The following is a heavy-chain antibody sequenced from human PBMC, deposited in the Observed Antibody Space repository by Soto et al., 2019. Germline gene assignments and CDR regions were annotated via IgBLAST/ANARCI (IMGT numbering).Heavy chain of an antibody. D-gene: IGHD1-7*01. CDR3: ARVNWKYEVGYNWFDP. CDR2: TYYRSKWYN. V-gene: IGHV6-1*01. Sequence: SQTLSLTCAISGDSVSSNSAAWNWIRQSPSRGLEWLGRTYYRSKWYNDYAVSVKSRITINPDTSKNQFSLQLNSVTPEDTAVYYCARVNWKYEVGYNWFDPWGQGTLVTVSS. J-gene: IGHJ5*02. CDR1: GDSVSSNSAA.